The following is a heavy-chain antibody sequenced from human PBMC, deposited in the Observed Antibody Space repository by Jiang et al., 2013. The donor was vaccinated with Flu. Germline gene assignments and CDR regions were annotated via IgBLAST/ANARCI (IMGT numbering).Heavy chain of an antibody. Sequence: GSGLVKPSETLSLTCTVSGGSISSNSYYWGWIRQAPGKGLEWIGSISYSAKTYYNPSLKSRLTISLDTSKSDFSLKLTSVTAADTAVYYCARHSLGSSTNYYYYYYMDVWGKGATVTVSS. CDR2: ISYSAKT. V-gene: IGHV4-39*07. J-gene: IGHJ6*03. CDR1: GGSISSNSYY. CDR3: ARHSLGSSTNYYYYYYMDV. D-gene: IGHD2-2*01.